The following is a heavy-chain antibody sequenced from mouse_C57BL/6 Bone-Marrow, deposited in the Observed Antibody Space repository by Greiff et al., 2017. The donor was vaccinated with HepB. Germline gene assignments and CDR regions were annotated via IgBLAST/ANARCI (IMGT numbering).Heavy chain of an antibody. D-gene: IGHD1-1*01. J-gene: IGHJ4*01. CDR1: GFTFSSYG. CDR3: ARRSYYYYYYAMDY. V-gene: IGHV5-6*01. Sequence: EVQRVESGGDLVKPGGSLKLSCAASGFTFSSYGMSWIRQTPDKRLEWVATISSGGSYTYYPDSVKGRFTISRDNAKNTLYLQRSSLKSEDTAMYYCARRSYYYYYYAMDYWGQGTSVTVSS. CDR2: ISSGGSYT.